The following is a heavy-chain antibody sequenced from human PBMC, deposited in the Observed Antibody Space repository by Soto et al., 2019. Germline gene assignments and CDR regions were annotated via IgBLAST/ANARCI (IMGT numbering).Heavy chain of an antibody. J-gene: IGHJ4*02. Sequence: GSLRLSCAASGFTFSTYWMHWVRQAPGKGLVWVSRLDNDGTNTRYADSVKGWVTMTRDTSISTAYMELSRLRSDDTAVYYCARDGLTADFDYWGQGTLVTVSS. V-gene: IGHV3-74*01. D-gene: IGHD1-20*01. CDR3: ARDGLTADFDY. CDR1: GFTFSTYW. CDR2: LDNDGTNT.